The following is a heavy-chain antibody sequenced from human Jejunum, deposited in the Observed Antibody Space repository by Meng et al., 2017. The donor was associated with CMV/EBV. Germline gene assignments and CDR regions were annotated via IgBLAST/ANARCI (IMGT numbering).Heavy chain of an antibody. CDR2: VNPSGDST. J-gene: IGHJ4*02. CDR3: VVGVDD. Sequence: ASVKVSCKASEHTCNNYYMEWVRQAPGQGFEWMGKVNPSGDSTTYAKKFQDRVSMTRDTSTSTVYMELRSLTSEDKAVYYDVVGVDDWGQGTLVTVSS. V-gene: IGHV1-46*02. CDR1: EHTCNNYY. D-gene: IGHD3-10*02.